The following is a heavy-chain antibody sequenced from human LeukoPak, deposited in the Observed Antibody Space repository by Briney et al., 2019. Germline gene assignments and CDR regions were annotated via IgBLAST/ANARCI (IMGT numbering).Heavy chain of an antibody. J-gene: IGHJ4*02. D-gene: IGHD2-2*01. CDR2: ITDGGTT. Sequence: GGSLRLSCAASGFTVTNARMTWVRQAPGKGLEWLGRITDGGTTDHAAPVKGRFTISRDDSKSTLYLQLNSLKTEDTAVYYCTTSPLGYCTSSSCYAYFDSWGQGTLVTVSS. CDR3: TTSPLGYCTSSSCYAYFDS. V-gene: IGHV3-15*01. CDR1: GFTVTNAR.